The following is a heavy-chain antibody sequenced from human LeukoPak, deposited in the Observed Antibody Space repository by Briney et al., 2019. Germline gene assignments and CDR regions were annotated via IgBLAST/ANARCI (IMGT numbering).Heavy chain of an antibody. V-gene: IGHV1-18*01. CDR3: ARDLVRYYYDSGSLNPFDY. J-gene: IGHJ4*02. CDR1: GYTFTSYG. D-gene: IGHD3-10*01. CDR2: ISAYNGNT. Sequence: GASVKVSCKASGYTFTSYGISWVRQAPGQGLEWMGWISAYNGNTNYAQKLQGRVTMTTDTSTSTAYMELRSLRSDDTAVYYCARDLVRYYYDSGSLNPFDYWGQGTLVTVSS.